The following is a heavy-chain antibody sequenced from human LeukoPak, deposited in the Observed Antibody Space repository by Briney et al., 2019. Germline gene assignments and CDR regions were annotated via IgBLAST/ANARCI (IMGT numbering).Heavy chain of an antibody. D-gene: IGHD6-6*01. J-gene: IGHJ4*02. CDR2: IYISGST. V-gene: IGHV4-4*07. CDR1: GGSISSYY. CDR3: ANSRDRSNIAARRFRVADRHFVY. Sequence: PSETLSLTCTVSGGSISSYYWSWIRQPAGKGLEWIGRIYISGSTNYNPSLKSRVTMSVDTSKNQFSLKLSSVTAADTAIYYCANSRDRSNIAARRFRVADRHFVYWGQGTLVTVSS.